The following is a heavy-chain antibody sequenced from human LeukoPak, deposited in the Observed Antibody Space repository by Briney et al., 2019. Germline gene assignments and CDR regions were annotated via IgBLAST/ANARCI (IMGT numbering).Heavy chain of an antibody. CDR1: GYTFTSYY. D-gene: IGHD2-15*01. CDR2: INPSGGST. J-gene: IGHJ5*02. Sequence: ASVKVSCKASGYTFTSYYMHWVRQAPGQGLEWMGIINPSGGSTSYAQKFQGRVTMTRDTSTSTVYMELSSLRSEDTAVYYCARGGAPCSGRSCPENWFDPWGQGTLVTVSS. CDR3: ARGGAPCSGRSCPENWFDP. V-gene: IGHV1-46*01.